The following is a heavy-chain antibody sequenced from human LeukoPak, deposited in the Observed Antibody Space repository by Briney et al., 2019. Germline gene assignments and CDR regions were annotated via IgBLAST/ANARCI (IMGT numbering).Heavy chain of an antibody. Sequence: SETLSLTCTVSGGSISSYYWSWIRQPPGKGLEWIGYIYYSGSTNYNPSLKSRVTISVDTSKNQFSLKLSSVTAADTAVYYCARHLVAAAGNDYWGQGTLVTVSS. V-gene: IGHV4-59*08. D-gene: IGHD6-13*01. CDR2: IYYSGST. CDR1: GGSISSYY. J-gene: IGHJ4*02. CDR3: ARHLVAAAGNDY.